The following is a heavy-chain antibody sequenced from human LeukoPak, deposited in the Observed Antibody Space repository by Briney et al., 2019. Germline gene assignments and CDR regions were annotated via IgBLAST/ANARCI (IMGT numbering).Heavy chain of an antibody. V-gene: IGHV3-23*01. CDR3: TKTYQLISYFDY. Sequence: GGSLRLSCAASGFTFINYAMTWVRQAPGKGLDCVSGISGSGGSTYYADSVKGRFTISRDNSKNTLYLQMKSLRAEDTAVYYCTKTYQLISYFDYWGQGTLITVSS. CDR1: GFTFINYA. CDR2: ISGSGGST. D-gene: IGHD5-24*01. J-gene: IGHJ4*02.